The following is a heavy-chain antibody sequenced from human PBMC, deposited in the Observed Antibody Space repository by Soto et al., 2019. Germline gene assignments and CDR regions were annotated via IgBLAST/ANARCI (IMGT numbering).Heavy chain of an antibody. D-gene: IGHD5-12*01. V-gene: IGHV3-74*01. J-gene: IGHJ6*02. Sequence: GGSLRLSCAASGFTFSSYWMHWVRQAPGKGLVWVSRINSDGSSTSYADSVKGRFTISRDNAKNTLYLQMNSLRAEDTAVYYCSSDPIVATIDVWGQGTTVTVSS. CDR2: INSDGSST. CDR3: SSDPIVATIDV. CDR1: GFTFSSYW.